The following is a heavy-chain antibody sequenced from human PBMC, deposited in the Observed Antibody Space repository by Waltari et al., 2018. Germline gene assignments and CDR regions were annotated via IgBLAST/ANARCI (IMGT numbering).Heavy chain of an antibody. J-gene: IGHJ4*02. Sequence: QVQLVQSGAEVKKTGSSVKVSCKASGGTFSSYAISWVRQAPGQGLEWMGGIIPIFGTANYAQKFQGRVTITTDESTSTAYMELSSLRSEDTAVYYCAREGRYSYYFDYWGQGTLVTVSS. CDR2: IIPIFGTA. V-gene: IGHV1-69*05. CDR3: AREGRYSYYFDY. CDR1: GGTFSSYA. D-gene: IGHD5-18*01.